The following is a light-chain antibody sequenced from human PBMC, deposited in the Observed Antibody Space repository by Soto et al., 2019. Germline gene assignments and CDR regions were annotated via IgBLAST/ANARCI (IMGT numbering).Light chain of an antibody. CDR3: QQYDTSPRT. CDR2: GAS. CDR1: QSVSSNY. J-gene: IGKJ1*01. Sequence: EVMLTQSPGTLSLSPGERATLSCRASQSVSSNYLAWYQQKSGQAPRLLIYGASNRATGIPDRFSGSGSGTDFTLTIRRLEPEDFAVYCCQQYDTSPRTFGQGTKVAFK. V-gene: IGKV3-20*01.